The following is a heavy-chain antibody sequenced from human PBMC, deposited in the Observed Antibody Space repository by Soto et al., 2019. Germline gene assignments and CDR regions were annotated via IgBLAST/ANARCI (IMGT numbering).Heavy chain of an antibody. J-gene: IGHJ4*02. CDR1: GFTFSSYA. CDR2: ISGSGGST. D-gene: IGHD1-26*01. Sequence: GGSLRLSCAASGFTFSSYAMSWVRQAPGKGLEWVSAISGSGGSTYYADSVKGRFTISRDNSKNTLYLQMNSLRAEDTAVYYCAKDPQKTRLRYIVGALHLLPHDYWGQGTLVTVSS. CDR3: AKDPQKTRLRYIVGALHLLPHDY. V-gene: IGHV3-23*01.